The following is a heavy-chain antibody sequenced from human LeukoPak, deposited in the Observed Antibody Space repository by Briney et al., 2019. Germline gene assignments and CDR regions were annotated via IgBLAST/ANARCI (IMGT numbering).Heavy chain of an antibody. V-gene: IGHV1-2*02. D-gene: IGHD2-15*01. CDR3: ARVVVVAALYNWFDP. J-gene: IGHJ5*02. CDR1: GYTFTGYY. Sequence: ASVKVSCKASGYTFTGYYMHWVRQAPGQGLEWMGWINPNSGGTNYAQKFQGRVTMTRDTSISTAYMELSRLRSDDTAVYYCARVVVVAALYNWFDPWGQGTPVTVSS. CDR2: INPNSGGT.